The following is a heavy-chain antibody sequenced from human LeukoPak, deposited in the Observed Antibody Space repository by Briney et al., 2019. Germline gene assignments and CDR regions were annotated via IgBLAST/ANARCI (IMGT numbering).Heavy chain of an antibody. CDR3: ARATMVRGVIGLYVAFDI. J-gene: IGHJ3*02. CDR2: IYYSGST. D-gene: IGHD3-10*01. V-gene: IGHV4-59*01. CDR1: GGSISSYY. Sequence: PTETLSLTCTVSGGSISSYYWSWIRQPPGKGLEWIGYIYYSGSTNYNPSLKSRVTISVDTSKNQFSLKLSSVTAADTAVYYCARATMVRGVIGLYVAFDIWGQGTMVTVSS.